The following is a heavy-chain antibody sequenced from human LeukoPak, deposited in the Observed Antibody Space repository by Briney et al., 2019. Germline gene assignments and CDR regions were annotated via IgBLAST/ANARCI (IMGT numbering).Heavy chain of an antibody. V-gene: IGHV4-30-4*08. CDR2: IYYSGST. CDR3: ARVNYGDYGVAFDI. D-gene: IGHD4-17*01. J-gene: IGHJ3*02. CDR1: GGSFSGYY. Sequence: PSETLSLTCAVYGGSFSGYYWSWIRQPPGKGLEWIGYIYYSGSTYYNPSLKSRVTISVDTSKNQFSLKLSSVTAADTAVYYCARVNYGDYGVAFDIWGQGTMVTVSS.